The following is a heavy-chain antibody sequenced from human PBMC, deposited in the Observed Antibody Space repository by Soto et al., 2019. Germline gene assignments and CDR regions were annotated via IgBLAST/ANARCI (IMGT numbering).Heavy chain of an antibody. CDR1: GLTCSSYT. Sequence: GGSLRLSCAASGLTCSSYTMNWVRQAPGKGLDWVSTITSGGTTYYADSVKGRFTISRDNSKNTAYLQMSSLRPEDTAVYYCVKGEYYYDGSAYYPFDYWGQGRMVTVSS. J-gene: IGHJ4*02. CDR2: ITSGGTT. D-gene: IGHD3-22*01. CDR3: VKGEYYYDGSAYYPFDY. V-gene: IGHV3-66*01.